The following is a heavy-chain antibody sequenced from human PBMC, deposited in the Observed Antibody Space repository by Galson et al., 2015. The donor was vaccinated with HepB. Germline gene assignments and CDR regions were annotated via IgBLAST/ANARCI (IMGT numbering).Heavy chain of an antibody. CDR1: GGTFSSYA. CDR2: IIPILGIA. D-gene: IGHD2-2*01. Sequence: SCKASGGTFSSYAISWVRQAPGQGLEWTGRIIPILGIANYAQKFQGRVTITADKSTSTAYMELSSLRSEDTAVYYCASRYCSSTSCYLDYYYYMDVWGKGTTVTVSS. J-gene: IGHJ6*03. CDR3: ASRYCSSTSCYLDYYYYMDV. V-gene: IGHV1-69*04.